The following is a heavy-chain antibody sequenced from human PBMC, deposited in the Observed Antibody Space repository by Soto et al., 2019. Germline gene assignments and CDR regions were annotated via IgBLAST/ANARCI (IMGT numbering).Heavy chain of an antibody. V-gene: IGHV3-30*18. CDR2: ISNTGINK. D-gene: IGHD6-6*01. Sequence: QVQLVESGGGVVQPGRSLRLSCAASGFTFRTYGMHWVRQAPGKGLEWLAVISNTGINKYYADSVKGRFTISRDNSRDTLMLQMNRQRGEDTAIYSCAKVIRADSTSSNFYYYSGLDVWGQGTTVTVSS. CDR1: GFTFRTYG. CDR3: AKVIRADSTSSNFYYYSGLDV. J-gene: IGHJ6*02.